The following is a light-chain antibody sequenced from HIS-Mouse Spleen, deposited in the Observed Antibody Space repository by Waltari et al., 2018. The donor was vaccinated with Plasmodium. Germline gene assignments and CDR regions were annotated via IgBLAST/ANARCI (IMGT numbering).Light chain of an antibody. Sequence: SYELTQPLSVSVALGQTARITCGGNNIGSKNVHWYQQQPGQAPVLVSYRDRKRPSGIPERFSGSNSGNTATLTISRAQAGDEADYYCQVWDSSTVVFGGGTKLTVL. V-gene: IGLV3-9*01. CDR3: QVWDSSTVV. J-gene: IGLJ2*01. CDR1: NIGSKN. CDR2: RDR.